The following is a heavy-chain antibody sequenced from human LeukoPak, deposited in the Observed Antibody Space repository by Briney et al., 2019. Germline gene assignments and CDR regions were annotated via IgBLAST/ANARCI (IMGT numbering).Heavy chain of an antibody. D-gene: IGHD7-27*01. CDR3: ARGKNPLEVSLGY. Sequence: SETLSLTCTVSGGSISSYYWSWIRQPPGKGLEWIGYIYYSGSTNYNPSLKSRVTISVDTSKNQFSLKLSSVTAADTAVYYCARGKNPLEVSLGYWGQGTLVTVSS. J-gene: IGHJ4*02. V-gene: IGHV4-59*01. CDR2: IYYSGST. CDR1: GGSISSYY.